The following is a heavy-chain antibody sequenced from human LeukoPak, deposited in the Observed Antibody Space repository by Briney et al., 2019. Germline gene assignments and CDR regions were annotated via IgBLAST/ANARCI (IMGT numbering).Heavy chain of an antibody. D-gene: IGHD1-14*01. CDR1: GYTFTGYY. CDR3: ARSGGTNYGMDV. V-gene: IGHV1-2*06. CDR2: INPNSGGT. Sequence: ASVKVSCKASGYTFTGYYMHWVRQAPGQGLEWMGRINPNSGGTNYAQKFQGRVTMTRDTSTSTVYMELSSLRSEDTAVYYCARSGGTNYGMDVWGQGTTVTVSS. J-gene: IGHJ6*02.